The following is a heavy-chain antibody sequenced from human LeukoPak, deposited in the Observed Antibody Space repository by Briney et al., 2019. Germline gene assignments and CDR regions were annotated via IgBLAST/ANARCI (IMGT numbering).Heavy chain of an antibody. D-gene: IGHD1-1*01. J-gene: IGHJ4*02. Sequence: SETLSLTCAVYGGSFSGYYWSWIRQPPGKGLEWIGEINHSGSTNYNPSLKSRVTISVDTSKNQFSLKLSSVTAADTAVYYCARQMYRGDFDYRGQGTLVTVSS. CDR2: INHSGST. V-gene: IGHV4-34*01. CDR3: ARQMYRGDFDY. CDR1: GGSFSGYY.